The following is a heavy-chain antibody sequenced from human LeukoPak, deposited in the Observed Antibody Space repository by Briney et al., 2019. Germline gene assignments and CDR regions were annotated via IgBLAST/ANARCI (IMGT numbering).Heavy chain of an antibody. CDR1: GFTFSDYY. D-gene: IGHD6-19*01. J-gene: IGHJ6*02. CDR3: ARASYSSGWYNYYYYGMDV. Sequence: KTGGSLRLSCAASGFTFSDYYMSWIRQAPGKGLEWVSYISSSSSYTNYADSVKGRFTISRDNAKNSLYLQMNSLRAEDTAVYYCARASYSSGWYNYYYYGMDVWGQGTTVTVSS. CDR2: ISSSSSYT. V-gene: IGHV3-11*05.